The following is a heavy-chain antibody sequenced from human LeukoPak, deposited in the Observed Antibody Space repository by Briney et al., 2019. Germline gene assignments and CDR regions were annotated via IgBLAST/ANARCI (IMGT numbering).Heavy chain of an antibody. CDR2: IIPIFGTA. V-gene: IGHV1-69*01. Sequence: SVKVSCMASGGTFSSYAISWVRQAPGQGLEWMGGIIPIFGTANYAQKFQGRVTITADESTSTAYMELSSLRSEDTAVYYCARGVGTSYYMDVWGKGTTVTVSS. CDR3: ARGVGTSYYMDV. J-gene: IGHJ6*03. CDR1: GGTFSSYA. D-gene: IGHD7-27*01.